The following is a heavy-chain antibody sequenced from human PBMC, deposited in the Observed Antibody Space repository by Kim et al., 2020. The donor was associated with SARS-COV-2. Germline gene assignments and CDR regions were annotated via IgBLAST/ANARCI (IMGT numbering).Heavy chain of an antibody. Sequence: SETLSLTCTVSGYSISSGYYWGWIRQPPGKGLEWIGSIYHSGSTYYNPSLKSRVTISVDTSKNQFSLKLSSVTAADTAVYYCARWGRWLQYVRGYFDYWGQGTLVTVSS. D-gene: IGHD3-16*01. V-gene: IGHV4-38-2*02. J-gene: IGHJ4*02. CDR1: GYSISSGYY. CDR3: ARWGRWLQYVRGYFDY. CDR2: IYHSGST.